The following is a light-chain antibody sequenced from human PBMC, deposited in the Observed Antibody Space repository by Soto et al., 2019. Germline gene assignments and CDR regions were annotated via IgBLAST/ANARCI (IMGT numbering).Light chain of an antibody. CDR2: DVT. V-gene: IGLV2-8*01. Sequence: QSALTQPPSASGSPGQSVTISCTGTSSDVGAYNYVSWYQQHPGKAPKLMIYDVTTQPSGVPDRFSGSKSGNTASLTVSGLQAEDEADYFCSSYTGSDNLVFGGGTKVTVL. J-gene: IGLJ2*01. CDR1: SSDVGAYNY. CDR3: SSYTGSDNLV.